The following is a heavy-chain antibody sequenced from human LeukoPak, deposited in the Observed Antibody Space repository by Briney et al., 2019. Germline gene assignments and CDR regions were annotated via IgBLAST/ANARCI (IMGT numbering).Heavy chain of an antibody. Sequence: ASVKVSCKASGYTFTGYYMHWVRQAPGQGLEWMGWINPKTGGTSYAQTFQGRVTMTRDTSISTAYMELSRLTSDDTSVYYCARDGIGSGSYSWFDPWGQGTLVIVSS. V-gene: IGHV1-2*02. CDR2: INPKTGGT. D-gene: IGHD3-10*01. CDR3: ARDGIGSGSYSWFDP. J-gene: IGHJ5*02. CDR1: GYTFTGYY.